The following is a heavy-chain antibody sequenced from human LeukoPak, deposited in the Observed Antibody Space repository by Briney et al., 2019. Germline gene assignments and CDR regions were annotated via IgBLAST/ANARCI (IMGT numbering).Heavy chain of an antibody. CDR3: ARGMYYYAY. D-gene: IGHD2-8*01. CDR1: GGSLSSYH. Sequence: SETLSLNCTVSGGSLSSYHWSWIRQPPGKGLEWIGYIYYSGTTNYNPSLKSRVTISVDTSKNQFSLRLNSVTAADTAVYYCARGMYYYAYWGQGTLVTVSS. V-gene: IGHV4-59*01. J-gene: IGHJ4*02. CDR2: IYYSGTT.